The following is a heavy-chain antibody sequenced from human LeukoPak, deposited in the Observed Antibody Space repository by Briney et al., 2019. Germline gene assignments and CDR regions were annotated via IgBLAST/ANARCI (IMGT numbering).Heavy chain of an antibody. CDR2: ISYDGSNE. D-gene: IGHD3-16*01. J-gene: IGHJ5*02. V-gene: IGHV3-30*04. CDR3: ARDGGGNWFDP. Sequence: PGGSLRLSCAASGFTFSSYVMHWVRQAPGKGLEWVAIISYDGSNEYYADSVKGRFTISRDNSKNTLYLQMNSLRAEDTAVYYCARDGGGNWFDPWGQGTLVTVSS. CDR1: GFTFSSYV.